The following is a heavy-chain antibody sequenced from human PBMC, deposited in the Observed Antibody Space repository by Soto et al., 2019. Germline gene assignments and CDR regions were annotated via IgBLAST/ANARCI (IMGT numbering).Heavy chain of an antibody. J-gene: IGHJ5*02. V-gene: IGHV1-8*01. CDR3: ARGRSRITIFGVVIIYWFDP. CDR1: GYSFTSYG. D-gene: IGHD3-3*01. Sequence: ASVKVSCKASGYSFTSYGIAWVRQAPGQGPEWMGWMNPYSGNTGYAQKVQGRVTMTRNTSISTAYMELSSLRSEDTAVYYCARGRSRITIFGVVIIYWFDPWGQGTLVTVSS. CDR2: MNPYSGNT.